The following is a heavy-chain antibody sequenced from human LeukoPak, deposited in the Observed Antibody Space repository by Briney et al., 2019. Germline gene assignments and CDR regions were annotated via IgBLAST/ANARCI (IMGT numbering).Heavy chain of an antibody. V-gene: IGHV3-74*01. Sequence: GGSLRLSCAASGFTFGSPWMHWVRQAPGKGLVWVSRINSDGSATAYADSVKGRFTISRDNAENTLYLQMNSLRAEDTAVYYCARVVNDAFDIWGQGTMVTASS. J-gene: IGHJ3*02. D-gene: IGHD3-22*01. CDR3: ARVVNDAFDI. CDR1: GFTFGSPW. CDR2: INSDGSAT.